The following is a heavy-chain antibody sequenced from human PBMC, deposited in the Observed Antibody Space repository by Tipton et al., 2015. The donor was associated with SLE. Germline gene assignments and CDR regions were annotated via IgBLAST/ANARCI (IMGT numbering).Heavy chain of an antibody. J-gene: IGHJ4*02. CDR1: GGSVSSSSKY. CDR2: IYYTGTTT. V-gene: IGHV4-39*07. Sequence: TLSLTCTVSGGSVSSSSKYWAWIRQPPGKGLEWIGSIYYTGTTTYYNSFLKSRVTMSVDTSKNQFSLKLSSVTAADTAGYYCARDAPGGGLDYWGQGTLVTVSS. D-gene: IGHD1-26*01. CDR3: ARDAPGGGLDY.